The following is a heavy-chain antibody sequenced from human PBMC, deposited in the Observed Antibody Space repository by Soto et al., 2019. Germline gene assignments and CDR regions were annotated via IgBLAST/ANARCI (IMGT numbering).Heavy chain of an antibody. V-gene: IGHV3-11*06. D-gene: IGHD6-6*01. CDR1: GFTFSIYA. CDR2: ISGSGSYT. Sequence: VGSRRLSCAASGFTFSIYAMSWIRHAPGKGLEWVSYISGSGSYTNYADSVKGRFTISRDNAKNSLYLQMNSLRADDTAVYYCAMAQITAQYYFDYWGLGTLVTVSS. J-gene: IGHJ4*02. CDR3: AMAQITAQYYFDY.